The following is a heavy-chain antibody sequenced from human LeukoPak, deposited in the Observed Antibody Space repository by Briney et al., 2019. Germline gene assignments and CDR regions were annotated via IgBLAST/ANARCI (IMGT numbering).Heavy chain of an antibody. CDR3: AKGGLGTPYYYGMDV. CDR2: IYSGGST. V-gene: IGHV3-53*01. Sequence: PGGSLRLSCAASGFTVSSNYMSWVRQAPGKGLEWVSVIYSGGSTYYADSVKGRFTISRDNSKNTLYLQMNSLRAEDTAVYYCAKGGLGTPYYYGMDVWGQGTTVTVSS. J-gene: IGHJ6*02. D-gene: IGHD2-15*01. CDR1: GFTVSSNY.